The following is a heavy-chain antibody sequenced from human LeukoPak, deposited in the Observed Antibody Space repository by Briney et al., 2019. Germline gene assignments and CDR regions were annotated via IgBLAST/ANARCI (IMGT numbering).Heavy chain of an antibody. V-gene: IGHV3-49*03. D-gene: IGHD5-18*01. CDR1: GFTFGDYA. J-gene: IGHJ3*02. CDR3: TRTNPSGYSYGADAFDI. Sequence: PGGSLRLSCTASGFTFGDYAMTWFRQAPGKGLEWVGFIRSKAYGGTTEYAASVKGRFTISRDDSKSIAYLQMNSLRTEGTGVYYCTRTNPSGYSYGADAFDIWGQGTMVTVSS. CDR2: IRSKAYGGTT.